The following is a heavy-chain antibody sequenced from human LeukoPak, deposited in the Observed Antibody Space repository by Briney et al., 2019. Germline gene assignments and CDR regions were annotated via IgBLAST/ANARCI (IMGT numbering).Heavy chain of an antibody. CDR1: GGSISSSSFY. J-gene: IGHJ5*02. CDR2: IYYTGSA. D-gene: IGHD2-2*01. Sequence: SETLSLTCTVSGGSISSSSFYWGWIRQPPGKGLEWVGSIYYTGSAYYNPSLKSRVTISVDTSKNQFSLKLTSVTAADTAVYYCARGHYWGSSRRYWFDPWGQGTLVTVSS. CDR3: ARGHYWGSSRRYWFDP. V-gene: IGHV4-39*01.